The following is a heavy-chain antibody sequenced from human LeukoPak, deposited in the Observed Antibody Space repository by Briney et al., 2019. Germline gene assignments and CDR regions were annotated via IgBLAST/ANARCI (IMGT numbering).Heavy chain of an antibody. V-gene: IGHV3-30*02. CDR1: GFTFSSYS. CDR3: ANRESTGD. Sequence: PGGSLRLSCAASGFTFSSYSMNWVRQAPGKGLEWVAFIRYDGSNKYYADSVKGRFTISRDNSKNTLYLQMNSLRAEDTAVYYRANRESTGDWGQGTLVTVSS. J-gene: IGHJ4*02. D-gene: IGHD3-10*01. CDR2: IRYDGSNK.